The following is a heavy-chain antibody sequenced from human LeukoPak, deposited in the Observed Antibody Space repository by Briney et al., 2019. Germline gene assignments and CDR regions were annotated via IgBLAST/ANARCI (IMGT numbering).Heavy chain of an antibody. D-gene: IGHD1-26*01. J-gene: IGHJ4*02. V-gene: IGHV3-7*03. CDR1: GFTFSSYW. Sequence: GGSLRLSCAASGFTFSSYWMSWVRQAPGKGLEWVANIKQDGSEKYYVDSVKGRFTISRDNAKNSLYLQMSSLRAEDTALYYCARDQESGSRDFDYWGQGTLVTVSS. CDR3: ARDQESGSRDFDY. CDR2: IKQDGSEK.